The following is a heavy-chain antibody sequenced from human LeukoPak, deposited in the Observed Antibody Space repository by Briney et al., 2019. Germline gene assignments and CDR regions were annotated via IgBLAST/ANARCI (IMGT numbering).Heavy chain of an antibody. Sequence: GSLRLSCAASGFTFSSCAISWVRQAPGKGPEWVSGISGSGGSTYYADSVKGRFTISRDNSKNTLYLQMNSLRAEDTAVYYCAKSLSGSSPYYFDYWGQGTLVTVSS. CDR2: ISGSGGST. J-gene: IGHJ4*02. CDR3: AKSLSGSSPYYFDY. CDR1: GFTFSSCA. V-gene: IGHV3-23*01. D-gene: IGHD3-10*01.